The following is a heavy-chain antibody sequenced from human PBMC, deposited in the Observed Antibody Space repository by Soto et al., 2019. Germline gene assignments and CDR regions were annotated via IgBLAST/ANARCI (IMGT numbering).Heavy chain of an antibody. V-gene: IGHV4-31*03. Sequence: SETLSLTCTVSGGSISSGGYYWSWIRQHPGKGLEWIGYIYYSGSTYYNPSLKSRVTISVDTSKNQFSLKLSSVTAADTAVYYCARGNFTTVTTTLDYWGQGTLVTVSS. CDR1: GGSISSGGYY. D-gene: IGHD4-17*01. J-gene: IGHJ4*02. CDR3: ARGNFTTVTTTLDY. CDR2: IYYSGST.